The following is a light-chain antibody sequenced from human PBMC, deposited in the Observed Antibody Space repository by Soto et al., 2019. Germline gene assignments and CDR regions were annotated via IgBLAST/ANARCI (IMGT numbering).Light chain of an antibody. Sequence: EIVMTQSPCTLSVSPGERATLSCGASQSVSSNLAWYQQKPGQAPRLLLYDASSRATGIPDRFSGSGSGTDFTLTISRLEPEDFAVYYCQQYGSSPPITFGQGTRLEIK. V-gene: IGKV3-20*01. CDR2: DAS. CDR1: QSVSSN. CDR3: QQYGSSPPIT. J-gene: IGKJ5*01.